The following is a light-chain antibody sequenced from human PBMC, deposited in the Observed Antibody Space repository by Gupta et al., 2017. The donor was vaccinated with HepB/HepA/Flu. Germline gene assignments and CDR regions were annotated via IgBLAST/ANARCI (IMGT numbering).Light chain of an antibody. CDR2: KAS. V-gene: IGKV1-5*03. J-gene: IGKJ1*01. CDR1: QRISSW. CDR3: QQYNDYSSWT. Sequence: DIQMTQSLSTLSASVGDRVTITCRASQRISSWLAWYQQKPGKAPELLIYKASSLESGVPSRFSGSGSGTEFTLTISILQPDDFATYYCQQYNDYSSWTFGQGTKVEIK.